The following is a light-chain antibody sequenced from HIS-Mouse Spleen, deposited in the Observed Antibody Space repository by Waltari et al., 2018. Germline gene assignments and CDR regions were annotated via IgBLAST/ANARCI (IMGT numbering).Light chain of an antibody. CDR2: GKN. CDR3: NTRDSSGNHLV. Sequence: SSELTQDPAVSVALGQTVSITCQGDSLRSYYASWYQQKPGQAPVLVIYGKNNRRSGIPDRFSGASSGNTASLTITGAQAEDEADYYCNTRDSSGNHLVFGTGTKVTVL. CDR1: SLRSYY. V-gene: IGLV3-19*01. J-gene: IGLJ1*01.